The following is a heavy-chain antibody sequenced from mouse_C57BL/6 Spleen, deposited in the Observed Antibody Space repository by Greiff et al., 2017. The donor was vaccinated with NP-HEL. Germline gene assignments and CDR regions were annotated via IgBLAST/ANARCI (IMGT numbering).Heavy chain of an antibody. Sequence: QVQLQQSGPELVKPGASVKISCKASGYAFSSSWMNWVKQRPGKGLEWIGRIYPGDGDTNYNGKFKGKATLTADKSSSTAYMQLSSLTSEDSAVYFCARKSSTVGGFAYWGQGTLVTVSA. D-gene: IGHD1-1*01. V-gene: IGHV1-82*01. CDR1: GYAFSSSW. CDR3: ARKSSTVGGFAY. J-gene: IGHJ3*01. CDR2: IYPGDGDT.